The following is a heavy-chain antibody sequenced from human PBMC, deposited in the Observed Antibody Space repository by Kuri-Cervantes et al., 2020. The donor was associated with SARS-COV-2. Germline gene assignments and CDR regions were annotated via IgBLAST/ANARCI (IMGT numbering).Heavy chain of an antibody. CDR3: ARDHLDFWSGYSSREGRRAVDY. CDR2: INWNGGST. V-gene: IGHV3-20*04. Sequence: GESLKISCAASGFTFDDYGMSWVRQAPGKGLEWVSGINWNGGSTGYADSVKGRFAISRDNAKNSLYLQMNSLRAEDTAVYYCARDHLDFWSGYSSREGRRAVDYWGQGTLVTVSS. J-gene: IGHJ4*02. CDR1: GFTFDDYG. D-gene: IGHD3-3*01.